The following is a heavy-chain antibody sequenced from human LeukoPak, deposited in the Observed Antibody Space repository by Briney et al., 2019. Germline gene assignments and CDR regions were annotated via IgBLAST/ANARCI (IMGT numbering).Heavy chain of an antibody. Sequence: SETLSLTCTVSGVSISSGSYYWSWIRQPAGKGLEWVGRIYKSGNTNYNPSLKSRVTISEDTSKNQFSLKLSSVTAADTAVYYCARGGYCSSTSCYNYYYYMDVWGKGTTVTVSS. CDR2: IYKSGNT. CDR1: GVSISSGSYY. J-gene: IGHJ6*03. CDR3: ARGGYCSSTSCYNYYYYMDV. V-gene: IGHV4-61*10. D-gene: IGHD2-2*02.